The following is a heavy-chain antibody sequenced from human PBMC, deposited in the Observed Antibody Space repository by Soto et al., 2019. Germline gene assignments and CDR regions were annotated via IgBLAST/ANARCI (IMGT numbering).Heavy chain of an antibody. J-gene: IGHJ4*02. CDR3: ARVPYCSGSSCYSYFDS. CDR2: ISSDGSST. D-gene: IGHD2-15*01. CDR1: GFTLSNYW. Sequence: EVQLVESGGGLVQPGGSLRLSCAASGFTLSNYWMHWARQAPGKGLVWVSRISSDGSSTNYADSVKGRFTISRDNAKNTLHLQMNSLRAEDTAVYYCARVPYCSGSSCYSYFDSWGQGTLVTVSS. V-gene: IGHV3-74*01.